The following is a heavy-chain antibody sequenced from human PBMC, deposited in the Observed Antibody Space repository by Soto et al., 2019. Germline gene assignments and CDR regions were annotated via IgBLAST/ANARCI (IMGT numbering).Heavy chain of an antibody. Sequence: PSETLSLTCAVSGGSITSSNRWTRVRQPPVKGLEWVGEIFHTGNTKYNPSLKSRINVSVDKSKNHFSLTLTSVTAADTAVYYCVTRGGYYASGAYYDWGQGTRVT. V-gene: IGHV4-4*02. CDR2: IFHTGNT. CDR1: GGSITSSNR. J-gene: IGHJ4*02. D-gene: IGHD2-8*01. CDR3: VTRGGYYASGAYYD.